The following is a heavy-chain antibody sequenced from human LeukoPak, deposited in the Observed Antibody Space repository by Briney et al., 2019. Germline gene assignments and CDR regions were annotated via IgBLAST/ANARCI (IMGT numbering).Heavy chain of an antibody. CDR3: ARDSIVGATPFDY. D-gene: IGHD1-26*01. J-gene: IGHJ4*02. CDR1: GYTFTGYY. CDR2: INPNSGGT. Sequence: GASVKVSCKASGYTFTGYYMHWVRQAPGQGLEWMGWINPNSGGTNYAQKFQGRVTMTRDTSISTAYVELSRLRSDDTAVYYCARDSIVGATPFDYWGQGTLVTVSS. V-gene: IGHV1-2*02.